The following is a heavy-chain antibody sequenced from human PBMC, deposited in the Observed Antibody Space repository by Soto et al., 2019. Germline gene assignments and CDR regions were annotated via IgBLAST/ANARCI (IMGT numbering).Heavy chain of an antibody. CDR2: IYPGDSDT. V-gene: IGHV5-51*01. Sequence: GESLKISCKGPGYTFTNYWIGWVRQMPGKGLEWMGIIYPGDSDTKYNPSFQGQVTISADKSITTTYLQWSSLKASDTATYYCAASIFYYGMDVWGQGTTVTVSS. CDR1: GYTFTNYW. CDR3: AASIFYYGMDV. J-gene: IGHJ6*02.